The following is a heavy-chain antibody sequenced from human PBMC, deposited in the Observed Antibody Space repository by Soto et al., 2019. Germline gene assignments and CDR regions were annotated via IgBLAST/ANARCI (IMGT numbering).Heavy chain of an antibody. V-gene: IGHV1-46*01. CDR2: INPSGGST. CDR1: GYTFTSYY. J-gene: IGHJ4*02. D-gene: IGHD6-13*01. CDR3: ARDFDWIAAAGISYYFDY. Sequence: ASVKVSCKASGYTFTSYYMHWVRQAPGQGLEWMGIINPSGGSTSYAQKFQGRVTMTRDTSTSTVYMELSSLRSEDTAVYYCARDFDWIAAAGISYYFDYWGQGTLVTVPQ.